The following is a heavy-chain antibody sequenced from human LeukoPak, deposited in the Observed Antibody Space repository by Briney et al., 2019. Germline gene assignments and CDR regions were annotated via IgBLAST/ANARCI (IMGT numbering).Heavy chain of an antibody. CDR3: AKDFAVRFLEGLYDAFDI. J-gene: IGHJ3*02. CDR1: GFTFSSYG. CDR2: ISYDGSNK. D-gene: IGHD3-3*01. Sequence: GGSLRLSCAASGFTFSSYGMHWVRQAPGKGLEWVAVISYDGSNKYYADSVKGRFTISRDNSKNTLYLQMNSLRAEDTAVYYCAKDFAVRFLEGLYDAFDIWGQGTMVTVSS. V-gene: IGHV3-30*18.